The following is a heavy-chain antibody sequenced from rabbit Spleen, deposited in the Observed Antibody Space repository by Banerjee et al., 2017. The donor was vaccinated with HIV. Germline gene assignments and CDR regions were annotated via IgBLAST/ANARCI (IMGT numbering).Heavy chain of an antibody. CDR2: INTSNGNT. D-gene: IGHD1-1*01. CDR1: GFSFSSGYD. CDR3: AGGGNGWNFYL. J-gene: IGHJ4*01. V-gene: IGHV1S45*01. Sequence: QEQLEESGGDLVKPEGSLTLTCTASGFSFSSGYDMCWVRQAPGKGLEWIACINTSNGNTFYASWAKGRFTISKTSSTTVTLQMTSLTGADTATYFCAGGGNGWNFYLWGPGTLVTVS.